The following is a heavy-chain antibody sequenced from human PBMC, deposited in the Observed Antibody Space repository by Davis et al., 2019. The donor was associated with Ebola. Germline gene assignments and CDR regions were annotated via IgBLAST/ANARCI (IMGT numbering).Heavy chain of an antibody. CDR2: IKQDGSEK. CDR3: ARDGFIRKSHYYYGMDV. Sequence: GGSLRLSCAASGFTFSSYWMSWVRQAPGKGLEWVANIKQDGSEKYYVDSVKGRFTISRDNAKNSLYLQMNSLRAEDTAVYYCARDGFIRKSHYYYGMDVWGQGTTVTVSS. D-gene: IGHD3-10*01. V-gene: IGHV3-7*01. CDR1: GFTFSSYW. J-gene: IGHJ6*02.